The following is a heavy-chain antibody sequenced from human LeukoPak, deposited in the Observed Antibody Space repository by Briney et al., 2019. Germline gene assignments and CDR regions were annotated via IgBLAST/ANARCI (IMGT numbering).Heavy chain of an antibody. V-gene: IGHV3-30*03. D-gene: IGHD4-23*01. J-gene: IGHJ4*02. Sequence: PGGSLRLSCAASGLTISTYGMHWVRQAPGKGLEWVAVISSDGSKQYYADSVKGRFTISRDISKNNLYLEMNNVRSEDTAVYYCARDPDHYYGGKGLFDYWGQGTLVTVSS. CDR3: ARDPDHYYGGKGLFDY. CDR1: GLTISTYG. CDR2: ISSDGSKQ.